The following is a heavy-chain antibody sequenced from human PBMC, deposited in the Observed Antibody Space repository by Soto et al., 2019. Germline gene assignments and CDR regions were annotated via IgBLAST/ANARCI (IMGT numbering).Heavy chain of an antibody. D-gene: IGHD2-2*01. V-gene: IGHV4-59*12. Sequence: SETLSLTCTVSGGSITNYYWSWIRQPPGKGLEWIGYIYYSGRTSYNPSLKSRVTISVDTSNNQFSLKLSSVTAADTAVYYCARVPDRWGQGTLVTVSS. CDR1: GGSITNYY. CDR2: IYYSGRT. J-gene: IGHJ5*02. CDR3: ARVPDR.